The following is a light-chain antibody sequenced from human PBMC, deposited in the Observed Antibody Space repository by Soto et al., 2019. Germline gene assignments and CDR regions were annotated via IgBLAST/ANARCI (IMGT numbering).Light chain of an antibody. CDR1: QSGSNNY. J-gene: IGKJ2*01. Sequence: EIVLTQSPGTLSLSPGERATLSCRASQSGSNNYLAWYQQKPGQSPRLLIYGASNRATGIPDRFNGSGSGTDFTLTISRLDPEDFAVYFCQQYGSSPYTFGQGPKLEIK. CDR2: GAS. V-gene: IGKV3-20*01. CDR3: QQYGSSPYT.